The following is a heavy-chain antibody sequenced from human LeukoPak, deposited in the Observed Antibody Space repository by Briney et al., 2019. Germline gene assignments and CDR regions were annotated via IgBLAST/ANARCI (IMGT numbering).Heavy chain of an antibody. D-gene: IGHD3-22*01. V-gene: IGHV3-30*04. CDR2: ISYDGSNK. CDR1: GFTFSSYA. CDR3: ARSYYEYYYDSSGYYRPYFDY. J-gene: IGHJ4*02. Sequence: GGSLRLSCAASGFTFSSYAMHWVRQAPGKGLEWVAVISYDGSNKYYADSVKGRFTISRDNSKNTLYLQMNSLRAEDTAVYYCARSYYEYYYDSSGYYRPYFDYWGQGTLVTDSS.